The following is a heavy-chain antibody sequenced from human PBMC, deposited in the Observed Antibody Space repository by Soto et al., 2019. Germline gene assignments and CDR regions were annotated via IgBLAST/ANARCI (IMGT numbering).Heavy chain of an antibody. D-gene: IGHD3-3*01. CDR2: ISSSSSYI. Sequence: GGSLRLSCAASGFTFSSYSMNWVRQAPGKGLEWVSSISSSSSYIYYADSVKGRFTISRDNAKNSLYLQMNSLRAEDTAVYYCAVPPYDFWSGYYQADVWGKGTTVTVSS. V-gene: IGHV3-21*01. CDR3: AVPPYDFWSGYYQADV. J-gene: IGHJ6*04. CDR1: GFTFSSYS.